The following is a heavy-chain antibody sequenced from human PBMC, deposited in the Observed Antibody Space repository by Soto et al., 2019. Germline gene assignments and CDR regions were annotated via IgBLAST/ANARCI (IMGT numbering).Heavy chain of an antibody. CDR2: IKSKTDGGTT. V-gene: IGHV3-15*01. J-gene: IGHJ4*02. D-gene: IGHD6-13*01. Sequence: PGGSLRLSCAASGFTFSNAWMSWVRQAPGKGLEWVGRIKSKTDGGTTDYAAPVKGRFTISRDDSKNTLYLQMNSPKTEDTAVYYCTTDCLRIAAAGRLKAFDYWGQGTLVTVSS. CDR3: TTDCLRIAAAGRLKAFDY. CDR1: GFTFSNAW.